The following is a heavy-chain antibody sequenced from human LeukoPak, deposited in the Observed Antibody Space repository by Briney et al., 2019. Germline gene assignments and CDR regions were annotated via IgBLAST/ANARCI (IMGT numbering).Heavy chain of an antibody. J-gene: IGHJ5*02. Sequence: ASVKVSCKASGYTFTSYAMHWVRQAPGQRLEWMGWINAGNGNTKYSQEFQGRVTITRDTSASTAYMELSSLRSEDMAVYYCARTYYDFWSGYESWFDPWGQGTLVTVSS. CDR3: ARTYYDFWSGYESWFDP. CDR1: GYTFTSYA. CDR2: INAGNGNT. D-gene: IGHD3-3*01. V-gene: IGHV1-3*03.